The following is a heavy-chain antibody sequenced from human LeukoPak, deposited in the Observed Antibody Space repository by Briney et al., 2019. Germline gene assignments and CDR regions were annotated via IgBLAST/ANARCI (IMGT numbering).Heavy chain of an antibody. CDR2: IKQDGSEK. V-gene: IGHV3-7*01. D-gene: IGHD3-3*01. CDR3: AREIRFLEWLSDY. Sequence: GSLRLSFAASGFTLRSYWMSWVRQAPGKGLEWVANIKQDGSEKYYVDSVKGRFTISRDNAKNSLYLQMNSLRAEDTAVYYCAREIRFLEWLSDYWGQGTLVTVSS. CDR1: GFTLRSYW. J-gene: IGHJ4*02.